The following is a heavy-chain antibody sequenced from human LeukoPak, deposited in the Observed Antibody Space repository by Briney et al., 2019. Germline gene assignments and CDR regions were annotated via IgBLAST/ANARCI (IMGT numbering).Heavy chain of an antibody. J-gene: IGHJ4*02. CDR2: ISGSGGST. CDR1: GFTFSSYS. Sequence: GGSLRLSCAASGFTFSSYSMHWVRQAPGKGLEWVSAISGSGGSTYYADSVKGRFTISRDNSKNTLYLQMNSLRAEDTAVYYCAKHDRWLQLPYYFDYWGQGTLVTVSS. V-gene: IGHV3-23*01. CDR3: AKHDRWLQLPYYFDY. D-gene: IGHD5-24*01.